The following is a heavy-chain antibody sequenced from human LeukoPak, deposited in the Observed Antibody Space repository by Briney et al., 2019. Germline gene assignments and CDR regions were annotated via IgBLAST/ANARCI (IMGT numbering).Heavy chain of an antibody. CDR1: GYTFTSYY. Sequence: ASVKVSCKASGYTFTSYYMHWVRQAPGQGLEWMGIINPSGGSTSYAQKFQGRVTMTRDTSTNTVYMELSSLRSEDTAVYYCARGGSGWYDYYYYYMDVWGKGTTVTVSS. J-gene: IGHJ6*03. CDR2: INPSGGST. D-gene: IGHD6-19*01. CDR3: ARGGSGWYDYYYYYMDV. V-gene: IGHV1-46*01.